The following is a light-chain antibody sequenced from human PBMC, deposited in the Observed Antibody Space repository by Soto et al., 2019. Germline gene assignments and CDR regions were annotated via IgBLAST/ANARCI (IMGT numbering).Light chain of an antibody. Sequence: LTQPASVSGSPGQSITISCTGTSSDVGGYNYVSWYQQHPGKAPKLMIYDVSNRPSGVSNRFSGSKSGNTASLTISGLQAEDEADYYCSSYTSSSTYVFGTGTEVTV. CDR2: DVS. J-gene: IGLJ1*01. V-gene: IGLV2-14*01. CDR3: SSYTSSSTYV. CDR1: SSDVGGYNY.